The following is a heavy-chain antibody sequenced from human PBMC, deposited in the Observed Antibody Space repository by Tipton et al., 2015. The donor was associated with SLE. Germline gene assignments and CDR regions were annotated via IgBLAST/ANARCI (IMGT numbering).Heavy chain of an antibody. D-gene: IGHD3-10*01. Sequence: SLRLSCAAFGFTFNNNAMHWVRQAPGKGLEWVGVISYDGTNEYHADSVKGRFTISRDNSKNTLDLQMNSLRPDDTAVYYCVRGLHLYGSGKTDAFDIWGQGTMVTVS. CDR2: ISYDGTNE. CDR3: VRGLHLYGSGKTDAFDI. J-gene: IGHJ3*02. CDR1: GFTFNNNA. V-gene: IGHV3-30*04.